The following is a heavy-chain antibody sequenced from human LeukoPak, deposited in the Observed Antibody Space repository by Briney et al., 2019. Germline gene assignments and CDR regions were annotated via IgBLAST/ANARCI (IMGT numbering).Heavy chain of an antibody. Sequence: ASVKVSYKASGYTFTGYYMHWVRQAPGQGLEWMGWINPNSGGTNYAQKFQGRVTMTTDTSTNTVYMELSRLRSDDTAVYYCARGNYDILTGYPIDYWGQGTLVTVSS. CDR3: ARGNYDILTGYPIDY. V-gene: IGHV1-2*02. CDR1: GYTFTGYY. D-gene: IGHD3-9*01. J-gene: IGHJ4*02. CDR2: INPNSGGT.